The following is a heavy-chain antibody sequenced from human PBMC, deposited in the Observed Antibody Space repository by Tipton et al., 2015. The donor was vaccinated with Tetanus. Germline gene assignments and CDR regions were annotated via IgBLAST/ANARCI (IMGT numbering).Heavy chain of an antibody. V-gene: IGHV3-23*01. CDR1: GFTFSSFW. D-gene: IGHD2-21*02. CDR3: AKLKSRGDSSAIEH. CDR2: VSASGNT. J-gene: IGHJ4*02. Sequence: SLRLSCAASGFTFSSFWMHWVRQVPGEGLEWVSGVSASGNTNYADSVDGRFTISRDNAKNTMYLQMNSLRAEDTATYYCAKLKSRGDSSAIEHWGQGTLVTVSS.